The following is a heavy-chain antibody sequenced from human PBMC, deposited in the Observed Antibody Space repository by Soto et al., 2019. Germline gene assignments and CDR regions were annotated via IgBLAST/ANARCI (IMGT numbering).Heavy chain of an antibody. CDR3: ARDMYYYDSSGYSTGYYYGMDV. Sequence: GASVKVSCKASGGTFSSYAISWVRQAPGQGLEWMGGIIPIFGTANYAQKFQGRVTITADESTSTAYMELSSLRSEDTAVYYCARDMYYYDSSGYSTGYYYGMDVWGQGTTVTVSS. D-gene: IGHD3-22*01. J-gene: IGHJ6*02. CDR2: IIPIFGTA. CDR1: GGTFSSYA. V-gene: IGHV1-69*13.